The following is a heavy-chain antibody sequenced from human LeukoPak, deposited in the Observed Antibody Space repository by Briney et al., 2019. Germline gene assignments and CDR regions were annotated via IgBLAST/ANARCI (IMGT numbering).Heavy chain of an antibody. D-gene: IGHD2-15*01. V-gene: IGHV3-23*01. CDR3: AKDQRHGLLRATFDY. CDR2: ISGSGGST. CDR1: GFTFDDYA. Sequence: HSGGSLRLSCAASGFTFDDYAMPWVRQAPGKGLEWVSAISGSGGSTYYADSVKGRFTISRDNSKNTLYLQMNSLRAEDTAVYYCAKDQRHGLLRATFDYWGQGTLVTVSS. J-gene: IGHJ4*02.